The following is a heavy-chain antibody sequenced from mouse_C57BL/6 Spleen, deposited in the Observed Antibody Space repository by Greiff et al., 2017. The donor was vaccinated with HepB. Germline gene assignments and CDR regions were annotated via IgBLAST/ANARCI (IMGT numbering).Heavy chain of an antibody. V-gene: IGHV1-82*01. CDR1: GYAFSSSW. CDR2: IYPGDGDT. D-gene: IGHD1-1*01. Sequence: QVQLQQSGPELVKPGASVKISCKASGYAFSSSWMNWVKQRPGKGLEWIGRIYPGDGDTNYNGKFKGKATLTADKSSSTAYMQLSSLTSEDSAVYFCARELYGSRGVTLAYWGQGTLVTVSA. CDR3: ARELYGSRGVTLAY. J-gene: IGHJ3*01.